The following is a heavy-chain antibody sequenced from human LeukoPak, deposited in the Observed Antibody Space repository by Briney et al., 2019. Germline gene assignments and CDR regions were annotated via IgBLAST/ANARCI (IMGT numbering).Heavy chain of an antibody. V-gene: IGHV3-74*03. CDR3: AREQRVIAIAGFRYHFAY. J-gene: IGHJ4*02. CDR2: VNSDGSST. D-gene: IGHD6-19*01. CDR1: GFTLSDYR. Sequence: GGTLRLSCADSGFTLSDYRMYWVRHAPQDGLGWVSRVNSDGSSTACATSVTGRVATSRDNAKKTLYLQMNSLTAEQTAVYFCAREQRVIAIAGFRYHFAYWGEGTLVTVSS.